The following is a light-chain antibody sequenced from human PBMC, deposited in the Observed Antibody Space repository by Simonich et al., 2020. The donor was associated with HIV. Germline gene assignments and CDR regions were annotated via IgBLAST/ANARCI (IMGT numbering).Light chain of an antibody. V-gene: IGLV6-57*03. J-gene: IGLJ3*02. CDR1: RGSIASNY. Sequence: NFMLTQPHSVSESPGKTVTISCTRTRGSIASNYVQWYQQRPGSAPPTVIYEDNQRPAGVPDRFSGSIDSSSNSASLTISGLKTEDEADYYCQSYDSSIRVFGGGTKLTVL. CDR3: QSYDSSIRV. CDR2: EDN.